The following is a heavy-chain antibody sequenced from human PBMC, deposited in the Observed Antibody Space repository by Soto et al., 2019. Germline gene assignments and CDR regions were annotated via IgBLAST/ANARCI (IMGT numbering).Heavy chain of an antibody. CDR3: ARGGVTMVRGVNRSPYDY. D-gene: IGHD3-10*01. J-gene: IGHJ4*02. V-gene: IGHV1-2*02. CDR1: GYTFTGYY. Sequence: GASVKVSCKASGYTFTGYYMHWVRQAPGQGLEWMGWINPNSAGTNYAQKFQGRVAMTRDTSISTAYMELSRLRSDDTAVYYCARGGVTMVRGVNRSPYDYWGQGTLVTVSS. CDR2: INPNSAGT.